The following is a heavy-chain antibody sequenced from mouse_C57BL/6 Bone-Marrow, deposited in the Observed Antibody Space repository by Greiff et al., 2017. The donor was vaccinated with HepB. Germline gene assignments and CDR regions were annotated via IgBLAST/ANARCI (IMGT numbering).Heavy chain of an antibody. CDR2: INPNNGGT. D-gene: IGHD1-1*01. CDR3: ARHYYGSSRHWYFDV. Sequence: VQLQQSGPELVKPGASVKMSCKASGYTFTDYNMHWVKQSHGKSLEWIGYINPNNGGTSYNQKFKGKATLTVNKSSSTAYMELRSLTSEDSAVYYCARHYYGSSRHWYFDVWGTGTTVTVSS. CDR1: GYTFTDYN. J-gene: IGHJ1*03. V-gene: IGHV1-22*01.